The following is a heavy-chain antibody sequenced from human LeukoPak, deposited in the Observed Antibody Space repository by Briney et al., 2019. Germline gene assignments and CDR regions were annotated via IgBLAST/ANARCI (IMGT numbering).Heavy chain of an antibody. CDR1: GGSISSSSDF. CDR2: IYYSGST. J-gene: IGHJ4*02. D-gene: IGHD3-3*02. CDR3: AARQRITIGY. Sequence: PSETLSLTCTVSGGSISSSSDFWGWIRQPPGKGLEWIGTIYYSGSTYYNPSLKSRVTIFVDTSKNQFSLKLSSVTAADTAVYYCAARQRITIGYWGQGTLVTVSS. V-gene: IGHV4-39*01.